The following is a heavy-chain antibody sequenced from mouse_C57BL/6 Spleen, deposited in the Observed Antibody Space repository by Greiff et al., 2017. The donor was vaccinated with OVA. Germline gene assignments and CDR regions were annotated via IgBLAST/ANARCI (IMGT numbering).Heavy chain of an antibody. CDR3: EREGGQLRPRFAY. CDR2: INPGSGGT. CDR1: GYAFTTYL. D-gene: IGHD3-2*02. V-gene: IGHV1-54*01. Sequence: VQLQQSGAELVRPGTSVKVSCKASGYAFTTYLIEWVKQRPGQGLEWIGVINPGSGGTNYNEKFKGKATLTADNSSSTAYMQRSSLTSEDAAVYCCEREGGQLRPRFAYWGQGTLVTVSA. J-gene: IGHJ3*01.